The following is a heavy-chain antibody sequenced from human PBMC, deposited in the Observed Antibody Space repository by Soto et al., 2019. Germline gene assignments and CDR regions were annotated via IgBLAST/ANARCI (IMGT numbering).Heavy chain of an antibody. Sequence: GGSLRLSCAASGFSFSRYWMHWVRQGAGTGLVWVSRISSDESDKTYADSVKGRFTISRDNAKNTLYLQMNSLRAEDTAVYYCVRGDGDYHDGNGYLGRHWGQGTLVTVSS. CDR1: GFSFSRYW. D-gene: IGHD3-22*01. V-gene: IGHV3-74*01. J-gene: IGHJ4*02. CDR2: ISSDESDK. CDR3: VRGDGDYHDGNGYLGRH.